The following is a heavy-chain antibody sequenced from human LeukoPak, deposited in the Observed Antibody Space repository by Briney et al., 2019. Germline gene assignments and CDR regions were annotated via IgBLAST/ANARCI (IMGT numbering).Heavy chain of an antibody. CDR3: AKGCSGGSCSLDY. D-gene: IGHD2-15*01. CDR2: IIPILGIA. J-gene: IGHJ4*02. CDR1: GGTFSSYA. V-gene: IGHV1-69*04. Sequence: SVKVSCKASGGTFSSYAISWVRQAPGQGLEWMGRIIPILGIANYAQKFQGRVTITADKSTSTAYMELSSLRSEDTAVYYCAKGCSGGSCSLDYWGQGTLVTVSS.